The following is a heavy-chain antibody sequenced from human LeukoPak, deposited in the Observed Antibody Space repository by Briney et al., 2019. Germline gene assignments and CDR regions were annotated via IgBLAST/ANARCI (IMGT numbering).Heavy chain of an antibody. D-gene: IGHD3-22*01. V-gene: IGHV4-39*07. J-gene: IGHJ3*02. CDR2: IYYSGST. Sequence: PSETLSLTCTVSGGSISSSSYYWGWIRQPPGKGLEWIGSIYYSGSTYYNPSLKSRVTISVDTSKNQFSLKLSSVTAADTAVYYCARDLRGSITMIVVDTPQWHAFDIWGQGTMVTVSS. CDR3: ARDLRGSITMIVVDTPQWHAFDI. CDR1: GGSISSSSYY.